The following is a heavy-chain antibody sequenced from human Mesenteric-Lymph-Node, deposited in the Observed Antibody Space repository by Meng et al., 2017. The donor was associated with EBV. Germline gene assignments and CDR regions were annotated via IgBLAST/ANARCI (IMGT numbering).Heavy chain of an antibody. J-gene: IGHJ4*02. Sequence: VEFGGGLVKSGGSLSLACGASGFTFNSYTMDWVRQAPGKGLEWVSSISSSSFDIYYADSVRGRFTISRDNAKNSLYLQMDSLRAEDTAVYYCARELVANTFDFWGQGTLVTVSS. CDR3: ARELVANTFDF. CDR1: GFTFNSYT. D-gene: IGHD2-8*02. CDR2: ISSSSFDI. V-gene: IGHV3-21*01.